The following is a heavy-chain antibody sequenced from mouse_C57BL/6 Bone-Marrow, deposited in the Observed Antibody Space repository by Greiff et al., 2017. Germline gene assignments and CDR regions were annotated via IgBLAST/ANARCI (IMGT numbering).Heavy chain of an antibody. J-gene: IGHJ1*03. D-gene: IGHD1-1*01. Sequence: EVKLQESGPGLVKPSQSLSLTCSVTGYSITSGYYWNWIRQFPGNKLEWMCYISYDGSNNYNPSLKNRISITRDTSKNQFFLKLNSVTTEDTATYYCARPPYCSSPNWYFEVWGTGTTVTVSS. CDR2: ISYDGSN. CDR1: GYSITSGYY. CDR3: ARPPYCSSPNWYFEV. V-gene: IGHV3-6*01.